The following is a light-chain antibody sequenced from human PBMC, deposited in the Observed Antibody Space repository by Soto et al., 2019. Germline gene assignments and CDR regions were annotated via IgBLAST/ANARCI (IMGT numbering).Light chain of an antibody. CDR2: EVS. V-gene: IGLV2-14*01. CDR1: SSDVGGYNY. J-gene: IGLJ1*01. Sequence: QSVLTQPASVSGSPGQSITLSCTGTSSDVGGYNYVSWYQQHPGKAPKLMIYEVSNRPSGVSSRFSGSKSGNTAALSISGLQAEDGADYYCSSFTSSSTLGVCGTGTKVTV. CDR3: SSFTSSSTLGV.